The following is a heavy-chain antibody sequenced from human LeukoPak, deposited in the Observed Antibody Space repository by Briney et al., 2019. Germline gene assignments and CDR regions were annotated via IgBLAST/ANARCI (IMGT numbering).Heavy chain of an antibody. CDR1: GFTFSRYS. D-gene: IGHD6-13*01. CDR3: ARGDGATAGMGDADV. CDR2: ISRNSTYI. Sequence: KSGGSLRLSCAASGFTFSRYSMNWVRQAPGKGLEWASSISRNSTYIYYADSLKGRFTVSRDNARNSLYLQVNSLRVEDTAVYYCARGDGATAGMGDADVWGKGTTVTVSS. J-gene: IGHJ6*04. V-gene: IGHV3-21*01.